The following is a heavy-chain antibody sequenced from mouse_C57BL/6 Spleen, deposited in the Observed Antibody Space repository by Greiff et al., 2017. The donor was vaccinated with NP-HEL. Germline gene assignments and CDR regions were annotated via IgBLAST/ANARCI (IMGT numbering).Heavy chain of an antibody. D-gene: IGHD2-1*01. Sequence: EVHLVESGGGLVQPGGSLSLSCAASGFTFTDYYMSWVRQPPGKALEWLGFIRNKANGYTTEYSASVKGRFTISRDNSQSILYLQMNALRAEDSATYYCATDSNYEAYWGQGTLVTVSA. CDR1: GFTFTDYY. CDR2: IRNKANGYTT. CDR3: ATDSNYEAY. V-gene: IGHV7-3*03. J-gene: IGHJ3*01.